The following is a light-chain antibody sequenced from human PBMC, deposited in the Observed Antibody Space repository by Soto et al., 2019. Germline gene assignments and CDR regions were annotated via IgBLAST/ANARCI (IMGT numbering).Light chain of an antibody. J-gene: IGKJ4*01. CDR3: QHFNGFPLT. V-gene: IGKV1-9*01. Sequence: DIQLTQSPSFLSASVGDRVTITCRASQGISSYLAWYQQKPGKAPKLLIYVASALQSGVPSRFSGSGSGTEVTLTINSLQTEDFASYYCQHFNGFPLTFGGGTKVEIK. CDR2: VAS. CDR1: QGISSY.